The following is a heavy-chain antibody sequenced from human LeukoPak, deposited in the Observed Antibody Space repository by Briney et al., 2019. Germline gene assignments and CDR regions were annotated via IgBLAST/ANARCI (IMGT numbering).Heavy chain of an antibody. CDR2: IYSGGNT. Sequence: GGSLRLSCTVSGFTVSSNSMSWVRQAPGKGLEWVSFIYSGGNTHNSDSVKGRFTISRDNSKNTLYLQMNSLRAEDTAVYYCARRAGDYSHPYDSWGQGTLVTVS. CDR3: ARRAGDYSHPYDS. CDR1: GFTVSSNS. V-gene: IGHV3-53*01. J-gene: IGHJ4*02. D-gene: IGHD3-22*01.